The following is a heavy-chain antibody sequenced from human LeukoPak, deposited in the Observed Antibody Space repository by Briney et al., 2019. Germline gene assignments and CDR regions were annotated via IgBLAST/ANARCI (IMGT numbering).Heavy chain of an antibody. CDR2: ISYDGSNK. CDR1: GFTFSSYG. J-gene: IGHJ4*02. Sequence: PGGSPRLSCAASGFTFSSYGMHWVRQAPGKGLEWVAVISYDGSNKYYAGSVKGRFTISRDNSKNTLYLQMNSLRAEDTAVYYCAKVPIPVATTYYFGYWGQGTLVTVSS. D-gene: IGHD5-12*01. CDR3: AKVPIPVATTYYFGY. V-gene: IGHV3-30*18.